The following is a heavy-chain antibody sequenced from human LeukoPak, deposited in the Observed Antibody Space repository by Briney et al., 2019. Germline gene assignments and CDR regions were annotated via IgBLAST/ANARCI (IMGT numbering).Heavy chain of an antibody. CDR2: IWYDGSNK. CDR1: GFTFSSYG. J-gene: IGHJ4*02. V-gene: IGHV3-33*01. D-gene: IGHD6-13*01. Sequence: PGRSLLLSCAAAGFTFSSYGMHWVRQAPGKGLEWVAVIWYDGSNKYYADSVKGRFTISRDNSKNTLYLQMNSLRAEDTAVYYCARDLGIAAAATFDYWGQGTLVTVSS. CDR3: ARDLGIAAAATFDY.